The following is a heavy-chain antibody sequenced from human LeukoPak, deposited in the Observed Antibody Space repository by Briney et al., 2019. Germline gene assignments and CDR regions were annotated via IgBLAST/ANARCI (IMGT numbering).Heavy chain of an antibody. CDR1: GFTFSSYA. CDR2: ISGSGGST. V-gene: IGHV3-23*01. J-gene: IGHJ3*02. Sequence: GGSLRLSCAASGFTFSSYAMSWARHAPGKGLEWASAISGSGGSTYYADSVKGRFTISRDNSKNTLYLQMNSLRAEDTAVYYCAKGNTMVRGPKGAFDIWGQGTMVTVSS. D-gene: IGHD3-10*01. CDR3: AKGNTMVRGPKGAFDI.